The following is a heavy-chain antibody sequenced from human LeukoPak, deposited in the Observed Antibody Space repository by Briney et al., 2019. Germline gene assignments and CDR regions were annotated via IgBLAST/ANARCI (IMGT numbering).Heavy chain of an antibody. D-gene: IGHD7-27*01. CDR3: ARDITGDPPPYYFDY. CDR2: MWFDGSQK. Sequence: QSEGSLRLSCAASGFTFSNYGLHWVRQAPGKGLEWLAVMWFDGSQKYYADSVKGRFTISRDNSKSMLYLQMNSLRAEDTAVYYCARDITGDPPPYYFDYWGQGSLVTVSS. V-gene: IGHV3-33*01. J-gene: IGHJ4*02. CDR1: GFTFSNYG.